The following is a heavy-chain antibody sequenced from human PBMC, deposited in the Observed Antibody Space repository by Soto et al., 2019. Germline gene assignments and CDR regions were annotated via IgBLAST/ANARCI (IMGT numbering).Heavy chain of an antibody. CDR1: GDSVSSNSAA. J-gene: IGHJ6*02. D-gene: IGHD1-26*01. CDR2: TYYRSKWYN. CDR3: ARDNRLLSGSSSSFYYYYGMDV. V-gene: IGHV6-1*01. Sequence: SQTLSLTCVISGDSVSSNSAAWNWIRQSPSRGLEWLGRTYYRSKWYNDYAVSVKSRITINPDTSKNQFSLQLNSVTPEDTAVYYCARDNRLLSGSSSSFYYYYGMDVWGQGTTVTVSS.